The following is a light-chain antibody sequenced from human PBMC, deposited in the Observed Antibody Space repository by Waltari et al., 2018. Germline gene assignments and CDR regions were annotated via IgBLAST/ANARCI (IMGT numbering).Light chain of an antibody. CDR1: QSLVRSAGNIY. J-gene: IGKJ2*01. CDR3: MQGSHWPVYT. Sequence: DVVLTQSPLSLPVTLGQPASISCRSSQSLVRSAGNIYLNWFQQRPGQSPRRLIYKVSNRDSGVPDRFSGSGSGTDFTLTISRVEAEDVGVYYCMQGSHWPVYTFGQGTKLEI. V-gene: IGKV2-30*02. CDR2: KVS.